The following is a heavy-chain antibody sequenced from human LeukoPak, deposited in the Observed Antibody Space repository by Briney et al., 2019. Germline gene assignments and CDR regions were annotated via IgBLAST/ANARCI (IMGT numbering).Heavy chain of an antibody. V-gene: IGHV4-59*01. Sequence: PGGSLRLSCAASGFTFSSYAMSWVRQPPGKGLECIGYVHYSGSTNYNPSLKSRVTMSVDTSNNQFSLKLTSVTAADTAVYYCARLAKIVVVRSYWYFDLWGRGTLVTVSS. CDR2: VHYSGST. CDR1: GFTFSSYA. J-gene: IGHJ2*01. CDR3: ARLAKIVVVRSYWYFDL. D-gene: IGHD3-22*01.